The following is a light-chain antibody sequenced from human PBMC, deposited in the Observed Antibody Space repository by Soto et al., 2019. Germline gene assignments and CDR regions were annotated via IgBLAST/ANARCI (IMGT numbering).Light chain of an antibody. CDR1: SSDVGSYNL. CDR2: EGS. CDR3: CSYAGSSRHV. Sequence: QSALTQPASVSGSPGQSITISCTGTSSDVGSYNLVSWYQQHPGKAPKVMIYEGSKRPSGGSNRFSGSKSGKTASLTISGLQAEDEADYYCCSYAGSSRHVFGTGTKVTVL. V-gene: IGLV2-23*01. J-gene: IGLJ1*01.